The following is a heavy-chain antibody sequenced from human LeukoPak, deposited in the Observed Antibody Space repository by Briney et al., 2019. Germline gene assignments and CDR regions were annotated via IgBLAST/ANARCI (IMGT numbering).Heavy chain of an antibody. CDR1: GYTFTNYG. D-gene: IGHD1-26*01. Sequence: ASVKVSCKASGYTFTNYGISWVRQGPGQGVEWMGWISAYNGNTKYAQKFQSRVTMTTDTSTNTVNMELRSLRSGDTAVFYCARSGSHNYYYYGMDVWGQGTTVIVSS. V-gene: IGHV1-18*01. CDR3: ARSGSHNYYYYGMDV. J-gene: IGHJ6*02. CDR2: ISAYNGNT.